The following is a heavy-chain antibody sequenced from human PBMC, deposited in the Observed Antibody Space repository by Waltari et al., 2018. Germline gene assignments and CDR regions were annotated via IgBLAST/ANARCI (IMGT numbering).Heavy chain of an antibody. D-gene: IGHD1-26*01. CDR2: IYTSGSN. CDR3: AGGIVGATTPTDGYDI. Sequence: LVKPSQTLSLTCTVSGGPISSGSYYCSWIRQPAGKGLEWIGRIYTSGSNNYNPSLKSRVTISVDPSKNQFSLKLSSVTAADTAVYYCAGGIVGATTPTDGYDIRGQGTMVTVSS. J-gene: IGHJ3*02. CDR1: GGPISSGSYY. V-gene: IGHV4-61*02.